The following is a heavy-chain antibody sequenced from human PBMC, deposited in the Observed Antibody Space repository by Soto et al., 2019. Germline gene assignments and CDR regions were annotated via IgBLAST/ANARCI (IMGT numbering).Heavy chain of an antibody. CDR1: GFTFRNFV. CDR2: IRGTGGET. Sequence: EVQLLESGGGIVQPGGSLRVSCVASGFTFRNFVMSWVRQAPGKGLEWVSAIRGTGGETFYADSVKGRFTISRDNSKNTLYLLMNSLRDEDTALYFCAQDRGWGVVSPSHDYWGQGTLVTVSS. CDR3: AQDRGWGVVSPSHDY. V-gene: IGHV3-23*01. J-gene: IGHJ4*02. D-gene: IGHD2-21*01.